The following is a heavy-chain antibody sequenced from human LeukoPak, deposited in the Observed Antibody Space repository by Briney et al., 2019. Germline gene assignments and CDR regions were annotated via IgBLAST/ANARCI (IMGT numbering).Heavy chain of an antibody. CDR2: ISYDGSNK. D-gene: IGHD7-27*01. Sequence: GRSLRLSCAASGFTFSSYGMHWVRQAPGKGLEWVAVISYDGSNKYYADSVKGRFTISRDNSKNTLYLQMNSLRAEDTAVYYCAKVGNDYYYGMDVWGQGTTVTASS. CDR3: AKVGNDYYYGMDV. V-gene: IGHV3-30*18. J-gene: IGHJ6*02. CDR1: GFTFSSYG.